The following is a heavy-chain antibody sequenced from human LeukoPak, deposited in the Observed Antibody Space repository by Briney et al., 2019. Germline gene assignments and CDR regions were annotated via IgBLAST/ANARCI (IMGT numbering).Heavy chain of an antibody. Sequence: SETLSHTCTVSGGSISSYYWSWIRQPPGKGLEWIGYIYYSGSTNYNPSLKSRVTISVDTSKNQFSLKLSSVTAADTAVYYCARQAIRGPPDYWGQGTLVTVSS. CDR1: GGSISSYY. D-gene: IGHD3-16*01. V-gene: IGHV4-59*08. J-gene: IGHJ4*02. CDR2: IYYSGST. CDR3: ARQAIRGPPDY.